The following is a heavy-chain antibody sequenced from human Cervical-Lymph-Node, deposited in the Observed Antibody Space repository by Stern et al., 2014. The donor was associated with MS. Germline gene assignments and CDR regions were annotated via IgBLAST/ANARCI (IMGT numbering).Heavy chain of an antibody. Sequence: QVQLVQSGAEVKKPGASVKVSCKASGYTFIRYAMQWVRQAPGQRLEWMGRIHGVDDKTKYSHKFQGRVTITRDTSANTVYMELSSLRSEDTAVYYCARDDHRDSSGHYAPFDYWGQGTRVTVSS. CDR2: IHGVDDKT. D-gene: IGHD3-22*01. J-gene: IGHJ4*02. V-gene: IGHV1-3*01. CDR3: ARDDHRDSSGHYAPFDY. CDR1: GYTFIRYA.